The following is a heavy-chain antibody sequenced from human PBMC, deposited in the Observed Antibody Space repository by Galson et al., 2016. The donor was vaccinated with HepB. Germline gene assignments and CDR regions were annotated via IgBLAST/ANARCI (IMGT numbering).Heavy chain of an antibody. CDR1: GGTFSKCP. CDR2: INPISGTT. Sequence: SVKVSCKASGGTFSKCPVAWVRQAPGQGLEWMGGINPISGTTKYAQKFQGRVTITADKSTSTAYMEVNNLRSEDTAVYFCARGRYETLTGYSRVVYDDMDVGGQGTTVTFSS. V-gene: IGHV1-69*06. D-gene: IGHD3-9*01. CDR3: ARGRYETLTGYSRVVYDDMDV. J-gene: IGHJ6*02.